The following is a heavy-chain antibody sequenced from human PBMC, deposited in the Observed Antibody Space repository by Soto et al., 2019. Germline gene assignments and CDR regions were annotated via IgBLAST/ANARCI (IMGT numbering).Heavy chain of an antibody. V-gene: IGHV3-73*01. D-gene: IGHD4-17*01. CDR2: IRSKANSYAT. J-gene: IGHJ3*02. CDR3: TRQSNNDYGDYVVLDAFDI. Sequence: GGSLRLSCAASGFTFSGSAMHWVRQASGKGLEWVGRIRSKANSYATAYAASVKGRFTISRDDSKNTAYLQMNSLKTEDTAVYYCTRQSNNDYGDYVVLDAFDIWGQGTMVTVSS. CDR1: GFTFSGSA.